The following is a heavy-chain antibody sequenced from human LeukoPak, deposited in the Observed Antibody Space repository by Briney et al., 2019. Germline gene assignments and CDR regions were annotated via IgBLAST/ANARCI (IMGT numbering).Heavy chain of an antibody. J-gene: IGHJ4*02. D-gene: IGHD3-16*01. CDR2: IHDGGST. V-gene: IGHV4-4*02. CDR1: GDSISNINW. Sequence: PSETLSLTCAVSGDSISNINWWWSWVRQPPGKGLEWIGEIHDGGSTTYHPSLKSRVTISVDKSKNQFSLTLTSVTAADTAVYFCARGAHYAWNSWGQGTLVTVSS. CDR3: ARGAHYAWNS.